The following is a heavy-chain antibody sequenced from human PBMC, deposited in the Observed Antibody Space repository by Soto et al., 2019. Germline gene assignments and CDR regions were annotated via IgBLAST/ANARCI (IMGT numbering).Heavy chain of an antibody. V-gene: IGHV4-39*01. J-gene: IGHJ4*02. CDR1: GGSISSSSYY. CDR3: ARRKGTTLTEYCGGDCYSDY. D-gene: IGHD2-21*01. CDR2: IYYSGST. Sequence: QLQLQESGPGLVKPSETLSLTCTVSGGSISSSSYYWGWIRQPPGKGLEWIGSIYYSGSTYYNPSLKSKVTISVNTSKNQFSLRLSSVTAADTAVYYCARRKGTTLTEYCGGDCYSDYWGQGTLVTVSS.